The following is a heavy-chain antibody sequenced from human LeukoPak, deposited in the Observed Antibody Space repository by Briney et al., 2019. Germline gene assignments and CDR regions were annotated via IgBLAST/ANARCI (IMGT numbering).Heavy chain of an antibody. CDR2: IYTSGST. Sequence: PSETLSLTCTVSGGSINSYYWSWIRQPAGKGLEWIGRIYTSGSTNYNPSLKSRVTISVDTSKNQFSLKLSSVTAADTAVYYCATQQWLVREVFHWGQGTLVTVSS. V-gene: IGHV4-4*07. CDR3: ATQQWLVREVFH. CDR1: GGSINSYY. J-gene: IGHJ4*02. D-gene: IGHD6-19*01.